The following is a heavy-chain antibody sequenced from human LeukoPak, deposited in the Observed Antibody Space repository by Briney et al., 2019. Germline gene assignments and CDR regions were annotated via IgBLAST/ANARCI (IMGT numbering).Heavy chain of an antibody. Sequence: ASVKVSCKASGGTFSSYAISWVRQAPGQGLEWMGGIIPIFGTANYAQKFQGRVTITADESTSTAYMELSSLRSEDTAVYYCADSGSSSDAFDIWGQGTMVTVSS. D-gene: IGHD6-6*01. CDR3: ADSGSSSDAFDI. CDR2: IIPIFGTA. V-gene: IGHV1-69*01. J-gene: IGHJ3*02. CDR1: GGTFSSYA.